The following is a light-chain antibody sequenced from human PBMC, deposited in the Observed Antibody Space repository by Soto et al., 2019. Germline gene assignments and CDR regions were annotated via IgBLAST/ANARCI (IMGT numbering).Light chain of an antibody. CDR1: QSISSY. CDR2: AAS. Sequence: DIQMTQSPSSLYASVGDRVTITCRASQSISSYLNWYQQKPGKAPKLLIYAASSLQTGVPSRFSGSGSGTDFTLTISSLQPEDFATYYCQQNYNSPLTFGGGTKVEIK. V-gene: IGKV1-39*01. CDR3: QQNYNSPLT. J-gene: IGKJ4*01.